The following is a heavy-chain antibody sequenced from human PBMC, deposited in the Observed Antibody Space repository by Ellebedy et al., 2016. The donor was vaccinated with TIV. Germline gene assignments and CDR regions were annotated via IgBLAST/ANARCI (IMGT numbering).Heavy chain of an antibody. J-gene: IGHJ6*03. D-gene: IGHD7-27*01. CDR2: IGPAGES. Sequence: GESLKISXAASGFTFSTYDMHWVRQIIGKGLEWVSGIGPAGESYYPDSVKGRFSISRENAKKSLHLQMDSLRAGDTAVYYCARGGLEATWGHRQYYYMDVWGRGTTVIVSS. V-gene: IGHV3-13*01. CDR3: ARGGLEATWGHRQYYYMDV. CDR1: GFTFSTYD.